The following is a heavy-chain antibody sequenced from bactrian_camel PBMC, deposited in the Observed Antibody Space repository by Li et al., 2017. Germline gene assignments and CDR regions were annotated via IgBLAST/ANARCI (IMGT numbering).Heavy chain of an antibody. CDR1: GYTYSPHC. CDR2: IGSDGST. J-gene: IGHJ4*01. CDR3: ASGSLFGPCLSRNLQNY. Sequence: HVQLVESGGGSVQAGGSLRLSCAASGYTYSPHCMGWFRQAPGKERDGVAAIGSDGSTSYAASVKGRFTISKDNAKNTLYLQMNSLKPEDTGTYICASGSLFGPCLSRNLQNYWGQGTQVTVS. V-gene: IGHV3S55*01.